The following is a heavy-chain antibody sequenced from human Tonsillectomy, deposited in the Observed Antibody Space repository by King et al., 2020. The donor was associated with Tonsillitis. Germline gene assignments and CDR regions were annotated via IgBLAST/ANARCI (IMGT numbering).Heavy chain of an antibody. CDR1: GGPISSGGCY. V-gene: IGHV4-31*03. CDR3: ARRRFLAPLNAFDI. D-gene: IGHD3-3*01. CDR2: IYYSGST. Sequence: VQLQESGPGLVKPSQTLSLTCTVSGGPISSGGCYWSWIRQHPVKGLEWIGYIYYSGSTYYNPSLKSRLSISVDTSENQFSLKLTSVTAADTAVYYCARRRFLAPLNAFDIWGQGTVVTVSS. J-gene: IGHJ3*02.